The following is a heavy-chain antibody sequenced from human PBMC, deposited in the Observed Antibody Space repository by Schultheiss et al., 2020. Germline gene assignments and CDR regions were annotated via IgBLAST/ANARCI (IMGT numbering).Heavy chain of an antibody. CDR3: AKDRHGGDGFDY. J-gene: IGHJ4*02. V-gene: IGHV3-23*01. CDR1: GFTFSTNA. Sequence: GGSLRLSCAASGFTFSTNAMSWVRQAPGKGLEWVSAISGGGGITYYADSVKGRFAISRDNSKNTLYLQMNSLRAEDTAVYFCAKDRHGGDGFDYWGQGTLVTVSS. CDR2: ISGGGGIT. D-gene: IGHD2-21*02.